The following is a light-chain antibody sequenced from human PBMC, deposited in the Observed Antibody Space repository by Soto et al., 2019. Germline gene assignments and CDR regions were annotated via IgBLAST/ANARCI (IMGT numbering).Light chain of an antibody. V-gene: IGKV3-15*01. J-gene: IGKJ1*01. Sequence: EIVMTQSPATLSVSPGERATLSCRASQSISSNLAWYQQKPGRAPRLLIYGASTRATGIPDRLSGSGSGTEFTLTISSLQSEDFAVYYCQHYNNWPPWTFGQGTKVDLK. CDR2: GAS. CDR1: QSISSN. CDR3: QHYNNWPPWT.